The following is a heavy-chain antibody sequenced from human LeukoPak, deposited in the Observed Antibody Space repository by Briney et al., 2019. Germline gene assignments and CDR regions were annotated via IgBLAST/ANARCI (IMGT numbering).Heavy chain of an antibody. V-gene: IGHV3-53*01. CDR1: AFTVSTIY. D-gene: IGHD6-19*01. J-gene: IGHJ4*02. CDR2: IYHGEST. CDR3: VASTYSQRNYFDV. Sequence: GGSLTLSCAASAFTVSTIYMSWVRQAPGKGLEWLSAIYHGESTSYADSVKGRFTISRDKSKNTLFLQMNSLRAEDTAVYYCVASTYSQRNYFDVWGQGTLVTVSS.